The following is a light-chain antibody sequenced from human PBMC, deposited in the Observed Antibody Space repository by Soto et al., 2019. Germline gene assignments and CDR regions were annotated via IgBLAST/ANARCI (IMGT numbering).Light chain of an antibody. Sequence: EISFTQSPYTVSLSPGERATLSCRASQTVSSNYLAWCQQRPGQAPRLLIYGASTRAAGIPDRFSGSGSGTDFTPTITRLEPEDSAVYFCQQYTGPPTTFGQGTRLEI. V-gene: IGKV3-20*01. CDR2: GAS. CDR3: QQYTGPPTT. CDR1: QTVSSNY. J-gene: IGKJ5*01.